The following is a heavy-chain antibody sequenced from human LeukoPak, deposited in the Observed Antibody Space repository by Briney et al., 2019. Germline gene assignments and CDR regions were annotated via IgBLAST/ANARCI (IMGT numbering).Heavy chain of an antibody. CDR2: ISGSGGST. Sequence: GGSLRLSCAASGFTFSSYAMSWVRQAPGKGLEWVSAISGSGGSTYYADSVRGRFTISRDNSKNTLYLQMNSLRAEDTAVYYCAKTSGSYYVFDYWGQGSLVTVSS. CDR3: AKTSGSYYVFDY. V-gene: IGHV3-23*01. J-gene: IGHJ4*02. CDR1: GFTFSSYA. D-gene: IGHD1-26*01.